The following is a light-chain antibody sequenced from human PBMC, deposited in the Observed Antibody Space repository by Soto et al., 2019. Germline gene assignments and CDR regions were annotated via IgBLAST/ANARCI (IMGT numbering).Light chain of an antibody. CDR3: CAYVGASIYV. CDR1: ISDVGRFDV. CDR2: EGS. V-gene: IGLV2-23*01. Sequence: QSALTQPASVSGSLGQSITISCTGTISDVGRFDVVSWFQQHPGQVPKPIIYEGSRRPSGVSSLSSGSKAGNAAFLTFSGQPAEDDADYYCCAYVGASIYVFGTGTKVTVL. J-gene: IGLJ1*01.